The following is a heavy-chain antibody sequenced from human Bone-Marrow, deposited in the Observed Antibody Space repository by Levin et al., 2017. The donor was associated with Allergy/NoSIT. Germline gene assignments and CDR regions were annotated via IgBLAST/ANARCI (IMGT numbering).Heavy chain of an antibody. J-gene: IGHJ6*02. CDR3: TTDIDTAMVLNYYYYGMDG. D-gene: IGHD5-18*01. CDR1: GFTFSNAW. Sequence: GGSLRLSCAASGFTFSNAWMSWVRQAPGKGLEWVGRIKSKTDGGTTDYAAPVKGRFTISRDDSKNTLYLQMNSLKTEDTAVYYCTTDIDTAMVLNYYYYGMDGWGQGTTVTVSS. CDR2: IKSKTDGGTT. V-gene: IGHV3-15*01.